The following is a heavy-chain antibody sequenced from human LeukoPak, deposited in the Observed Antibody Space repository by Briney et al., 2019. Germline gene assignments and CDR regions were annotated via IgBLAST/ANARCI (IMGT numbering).Heavy chain of an antibody. D-gene: IGHD3-22*01. CDR2: IFYNGST. V-gene: IGHV4-59*01. CDR3: ARAGYYYDNSVYPAVRFDF. Sequence: SETLSLTCTVSGGSISSYYWSWIRQPPGKELEWIGYIFYNGSTNYSPSLKSRVTISVDTSQNQFSLKLTSVTAADTAVYYCARAGYYYDNSVYPAVRFDFWGQGILVTVS. J-gene: IGHJ4*02. CDR1: GGSISSYY.